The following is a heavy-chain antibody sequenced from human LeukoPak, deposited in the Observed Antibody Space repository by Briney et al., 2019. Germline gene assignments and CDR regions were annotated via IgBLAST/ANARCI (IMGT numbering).Heavy chain of an antibody. V-gene: IGHV3-30*15. D-gene: IGHD3-22*01. Sequence: SGGSLRLSCAASGFTFSNYAVHWVRQAPGKGLEWVAVISFDGTKCYYADSVKGRFTISRDNSNYTLFLHMSSLRAEDTAVYYCARSRVANDSSGYYFKLDYWGRGTLVTVSS. J-gene: IGHJ4*02. CDR3: ARSRVANDSSGYYFKLDY. CDR1: GFTFSNYA. CDR2: ISFDGTKC.